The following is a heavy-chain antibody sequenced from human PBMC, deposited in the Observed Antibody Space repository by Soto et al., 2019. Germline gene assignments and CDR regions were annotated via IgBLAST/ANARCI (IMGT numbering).Heavy chain of an antibody. V-gene: IGHV3-74*03. CDR2: IKPDGSRT. CDR1: GFTFSSYW. J-gene: IGHJ4*02. CDR3: ARDNNWSYDS. Sequence: ETLRLSCAASGFTFSSYWMHWVRQAPGEGLVWVSYIKPDGSRTKDADSVKGRFTISRDNARNTLYLRMNSLRAEDTAVYYCARDNNWSYDSWGRGTLVTVSS. D-gene: IGHD1-1*01.